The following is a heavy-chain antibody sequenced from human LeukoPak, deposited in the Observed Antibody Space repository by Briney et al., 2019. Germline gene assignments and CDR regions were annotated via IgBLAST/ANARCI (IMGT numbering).Heavy chain of an antibody. V-gene: IGHV3-23*01. CDR2: MSGDETNT. D-gene: IGHD2-15*01. CDR1: GFSGFTFRSYA. CDR3: AKHRQIVVVVAATGSTDY. J-gene: IGHJ4*02. Sequence: PGGTLRLSCAASGFSGFTFRSYAMSWVRRAPGKGLEWVSSMSGDETNTYYADSVKGRFTISRDNSKNTLFLQMNSLRAEDTAVYYCAKHRQIVVVVAATGSTDYWGQGTLVTVSS.